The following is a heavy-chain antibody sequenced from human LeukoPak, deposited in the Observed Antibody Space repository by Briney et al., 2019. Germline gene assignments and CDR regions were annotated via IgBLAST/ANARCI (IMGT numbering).Heavy chain of an antibody. CDR1: GFTFSSYS. Sequence: GGSLRLSCAASGFTFSSYSMNWVRQAPGKGLEWVSYISSSSGTIYYADSVKGRFTISRDNAKNSLYLQMNSLRAEDTAVYYCARENLAAAGTYYYYYMDVWGKGTTVTISS. CDR2: ISSSSGTI. V-gene: IGHV3-48*04. D-gene: IGHD6-13*01. CDR3: ARENLAAAGTYYYYYMDV. J-gene: IGHJ6*03.